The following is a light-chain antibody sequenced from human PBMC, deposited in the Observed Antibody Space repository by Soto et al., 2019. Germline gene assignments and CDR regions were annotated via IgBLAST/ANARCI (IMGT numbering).Light chain of an antibody. J-gene: IGLJ7*01. CDR3: SSYSSRSTVV. CDR1: SSDVGDYNH. V-gene: IGLV2-14*01. CDR2: DVS. Sequence: QPVLTQPASVSGSPGQSITISCTGTSSDVGDYNHVSWYQKHPGKAPKLMIYDVSNRPSGFSNRFSGSKSGNTASLTISGLQAEDEADYYCSSYSSRSTVVFGGGTQLTVL.